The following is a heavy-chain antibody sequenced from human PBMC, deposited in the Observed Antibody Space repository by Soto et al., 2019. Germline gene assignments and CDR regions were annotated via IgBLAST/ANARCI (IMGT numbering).Heavy chain of an antibody. CDR1: GGSISSYY. J-gene: IGHJ4*02. D-gene: IGHD6-19*01. CDR3: AREIAVAPFRLRYFDY. Sequence: SETLSLTCTVSGGSISSYYWSWIRQPPGKGLEWIGYIYYSGSTNYNPSLKSRATISVDTSKNQFSLKLSSVTAADTAVYYCAREIAVAPFRLRYFDYWGQGTLVTVSS. V-gene: IGHV4-59*01. CDR2: IYYSGST.